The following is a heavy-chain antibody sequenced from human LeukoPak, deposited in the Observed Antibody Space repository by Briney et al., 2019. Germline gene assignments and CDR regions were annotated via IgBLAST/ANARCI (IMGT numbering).Heavy chain of an antibody. CDR2: VYYSGST. D-gene: IGHD6-19*01. CDR3: ARGGWSLDY. CDR1: GSSISSYY. J-gene: IGHJ4*02. Sequence: SETLSLTCTVSGSSISSYYWSWIRQPPGKGLEWIAYVYYSGSTNYNPSLKSRVTISVDTSKNQFSLNLYSVTAANTAVYYCARGGWSLDYWGQGTLVTVSS. V-gene: IGHV4-59*01.